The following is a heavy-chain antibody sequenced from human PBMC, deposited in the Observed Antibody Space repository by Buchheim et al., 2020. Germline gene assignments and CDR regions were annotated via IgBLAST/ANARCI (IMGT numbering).Heavy chain of an antibody. CDR2: IKQDGSEK. J-gene: IGHJ4*02. CDR3: ARDLERHSCGDY. V-gene: IGHV3-7*04. CDR1: GFSFNRYW. D-gene: IGHD5-18*01. Sequence: EVQLVESGGGLVQPGGSLRLSCAASGFSFNRYWMNWVRQAPGKGLEWLANIKQDGSEKYYVDSVKGRFTISRDNAKNSLYLQMNSLRADDSAVYYCARDLERHSCGDYWGQGTL.